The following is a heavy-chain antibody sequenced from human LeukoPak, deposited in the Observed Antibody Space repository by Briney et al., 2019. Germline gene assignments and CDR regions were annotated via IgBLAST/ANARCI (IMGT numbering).Heavy chain of an antibody. CDR3: AELGITMIGGV. Sequence: GGSLRLSCAASGFTFDDYGMNWVRQAPGKGLEWVSVINWNGGSTAYADSVKGRFTISRDNAKNSLYLQMNSLRAEDTAVYYCAELGITMIGGVWGKGTTVTISS. V-gene: IGHV3-20*04. CDR1: GFTFDDYG. CDR2: INWNGGST. J-gene: IGHJ6*04. D-gene: IGHD3-10*02.